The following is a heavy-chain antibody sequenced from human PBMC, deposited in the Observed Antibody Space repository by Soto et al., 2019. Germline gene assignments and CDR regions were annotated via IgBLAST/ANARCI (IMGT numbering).Heavy chain of an antibody. Sequence: ASVKVSCKASGYTFTSYGISWVRQAPGRGREWMGWISAYNGNTNYAQKFQGRVTITRDTSASTAYMELSSLRSEDTAVYYCARLSLTGYSSSWYRDYGMDVWGQGTTLTVSS. V-gene: IGHV1-18*01. D-gene: IGHD6-13*01. CDR1: GYTFTSYG. CDR2: ISAYNGNT. J-gene: IGHJ6*02. CDR3: ARLSLTGYSSSWYRDYGMDV.